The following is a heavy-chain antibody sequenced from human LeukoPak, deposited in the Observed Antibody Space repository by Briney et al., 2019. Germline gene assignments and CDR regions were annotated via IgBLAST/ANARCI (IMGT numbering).Heavy chain of an antibody. CDR3: AKSSGWHNYFDY. J-gene: IGHJ4*02. Sequence: GGSLLLSCAASGFTFSSYAMSWVRRAPGKGLGWVSAISGSGGSTYYADSVKGRFTISRDNSKNTLYLQMNSLRAEDTAVYYCAKSSGWHNYFDYWGQGTLVTVSS. CDR2: ISGSGGST. CDR1: GFTFSSYA. V-gene: IGHV3-23*01. D-gene: IGHD6-19*01.